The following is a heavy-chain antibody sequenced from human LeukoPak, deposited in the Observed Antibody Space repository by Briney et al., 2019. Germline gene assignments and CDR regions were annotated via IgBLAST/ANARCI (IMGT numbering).Heavy chain of an antibody. J-gene: IGHJ4*02. D-gene: IGHD2-2*01. CDR3: ARVWVYCSSTSCQGED. V-gene: IGHV4-30-4*08. CDR1: GYSISSGYY. Sequence: SETLSLTCAVSGYSISSGYYWSWIRQPPGKGLEWIGYIYYSGSTYYNPSLKSRVTISVDTSKNQFSLKLSSVTAADTAVYYCARVWVYCSSTSCQGEDWGQGTLVTVSS. CDR2: IYYSGST.